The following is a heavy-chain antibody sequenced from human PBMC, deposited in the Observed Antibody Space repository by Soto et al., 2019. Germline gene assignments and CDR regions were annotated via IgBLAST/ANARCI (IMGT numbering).Heavy chain of an antibody. J-gene: IGHJ6*02. CDR2: ISGSGGST. CDR1: GFTFSSYA. CDR3: AKAVRSDQLLSPEPMDV. Sequence: GGSLRLSCAASGFTFSSYAMSWVRQAPGKGLEWVSAISGSGGSTYYADSVKGRFTISRDNSKNTLYLQMNSLRAEDTAVYYCAKAVRSDQLLSPEPMDVWGQGTTVTVSS. D-gene: IGHD2-2*01. V-gene: IGHV3-23*01.